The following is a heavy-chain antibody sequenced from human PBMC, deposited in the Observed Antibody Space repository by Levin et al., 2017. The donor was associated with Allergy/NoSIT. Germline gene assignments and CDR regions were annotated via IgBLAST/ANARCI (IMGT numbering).Heavy chain of an antibody. J-gene: IGHJ4*02. Sequence: GESLKISCAASGFTFSSYAMHWVRQAPGKGLEWVAVISYDGSNKYYADSVKGRFTISRDNSKNTLYLQMNSLRAEDTAVYYCARGDSSGWNRPLDYWGQGTLVTVSS. CDR1: GFTFSSYA. CDR3: ARGDSSGWNRPLDY. V-gene: IGHV3-30-3*01. D-gene: IGHD6-19*01. CDR2: ISYDGSNK.